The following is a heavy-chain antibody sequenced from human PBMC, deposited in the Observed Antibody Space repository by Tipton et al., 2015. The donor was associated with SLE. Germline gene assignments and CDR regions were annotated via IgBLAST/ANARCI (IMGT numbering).Heavy chain of an antibody. V-gene: IGHV4-39*07. Sequence: TLSLTCTVSGGSISSSSYYWGWIRHPPGKGLEWIGSIYYSGSTYYNLSLKSRVTISVDTSKNQFSLKLSSVTAADTAVYYCARGEGGGYSGYGLGYWGQGTLVTVSS. J-gene: IGHJ4*02. CDR2: IYYSGST. D-gene: IGHD5-12*01. CDR1: GGSISSSSYY. CDR3: ARGEGGGYSGYGLGY.